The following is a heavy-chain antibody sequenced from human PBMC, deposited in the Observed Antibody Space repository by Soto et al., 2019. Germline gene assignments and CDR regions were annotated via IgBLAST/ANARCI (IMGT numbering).Heavy chain of an antibody. CDR2: IYSGGST. Sequence: EVQLVESGGGLVQPGGSLRLSCAASGFTVSSNYMRWVRQAPGKGLEWVSIIYSGGSTYYGDSVKGRFTISRHSSENKIYLQMNSLRAEDTAVYYCTRDVRYCSSSSCYNFYYYMDVWGKGTTVTVSS. D-gene: IGHD2-2*02. J-gene: IGHJ6*03. V-gene: IGHV3-53*04. CDR1: GFTVSSNY. CDR3: TRDVRYCSSSSCYNFYYYMDV.